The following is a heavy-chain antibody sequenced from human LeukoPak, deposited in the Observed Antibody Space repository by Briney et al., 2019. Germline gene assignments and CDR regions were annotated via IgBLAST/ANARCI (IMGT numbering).Heavy chain of an antibody. V-gene: IGHV1-46*01. CDR2: INPSGGST. CDR3: AREVGGHWFDP. D-gene: IGHD1-26*01. J-gene: IGHJ5*02. Sequence: ASVKVSCTASGYTFTSYYMHWVRQAPGQGLEWMGIINPSGGSTSYAQKFQGRVTMTRDTSTSTVYMELSSLRSEDTAVYYCAREVGGHWFDPWGQGTLVTVSS. CDR1: GYTFTSYY.